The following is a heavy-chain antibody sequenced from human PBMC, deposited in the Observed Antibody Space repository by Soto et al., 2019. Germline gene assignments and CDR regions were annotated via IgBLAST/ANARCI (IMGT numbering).Heavy chain of an antibody. CDR3: ARQNYYSGMDV. V-gene: IGHV1-18*01. Sequence: ASVKVSCKTFGYTFASYFITWVRQAPGQGLEWMGWISAYNGNTNYAQMLQGRVTMTTDTSTSTGYLELRSLTSDDTAVYYCARQNYYSGMDVWGQGTTVTVSS. CDR2: ISAYNGNT. CDR1: GYTFASYF. J-gene: IGHJ6*02.